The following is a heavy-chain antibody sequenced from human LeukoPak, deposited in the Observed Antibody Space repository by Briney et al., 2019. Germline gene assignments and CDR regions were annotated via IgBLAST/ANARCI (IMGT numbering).Heavy chain of an antibody. D-gene: IGHD3-16*01. CDR3: ANQATGGYGPFDY. CDR2: ISSSGDTT. J-gene: IGHJ4*02. V-gene: IGHV3-23*01. CDR1: GFTFSSYA. Sequence: GGSLRLSCAASGFTFSSYAMHWVRQAPGQGPEWVSSISSSGDTTYYADSVKGRCTISRDNSKNTLYVQMNSLRAEDTAIYYCANQATGGYGPFDYWGQGTPVTVSS.